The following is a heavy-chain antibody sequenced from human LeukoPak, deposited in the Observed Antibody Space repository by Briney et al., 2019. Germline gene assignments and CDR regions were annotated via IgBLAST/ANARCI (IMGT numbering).Heavy chain of an antibody. J-gene: IGHJ2*01. CDR1: GFTFSSYS. CDR2: ISSTSGSTI. CDR3: AKDSIWGMVGWYFDL. Sequence: GGSLRLSCAASGFTFSSYSMNWVRQAPGKGLEWVSHISSTSGSTINYADSVKGRFTISRDNAKNSLYLQMNSLRAEDTAVYYCAKDSIWGMVGWYFDLWGRGTLVTVSS. V-gene: IGHV3-48*04. D-gene: IGHD3-16*01.